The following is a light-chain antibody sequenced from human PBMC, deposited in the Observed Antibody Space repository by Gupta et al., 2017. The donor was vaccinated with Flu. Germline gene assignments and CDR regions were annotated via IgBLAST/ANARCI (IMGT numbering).Light chain of an antibody. Sequence: INCKSSQSVLYSSNNKNYLAWYQQKPGQPPKLLIYWASTRESGVPDLFSGSGSGTDFTLTISSLQAEDVAVYYCQQYYSTPTFGQGTKVEIK. CDR3: QQYYSTPT. CDR1: QSVLYSSNNKNY. CDR2: WAS. V-gene: IGKV4-1*01. J-gene: IGKJ1*01.